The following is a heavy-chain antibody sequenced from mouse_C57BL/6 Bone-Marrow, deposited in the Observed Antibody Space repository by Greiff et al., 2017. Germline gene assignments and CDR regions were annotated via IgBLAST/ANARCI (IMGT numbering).Heavy chain of an antibody. CDR2: IHPNSGST. Sequence: QVQLKQPGAELVKPGASVKLSCKASGYTFTSYWMHWVQQSPGQGLEWLGMIHPNSGSTNYNEKFKSKATLTVDKSSRTAYMQLSSLTSEDSAVYYCARYRYYGNYWFAYWGQGTLVTVSA. J-gene: IGHJ3*01. CDR3: ARYRYYGNYWFAY. V-gene: IGHV1-64*01. D-gene: IGHD2-1*01. CDR1: GYTFTSYW.